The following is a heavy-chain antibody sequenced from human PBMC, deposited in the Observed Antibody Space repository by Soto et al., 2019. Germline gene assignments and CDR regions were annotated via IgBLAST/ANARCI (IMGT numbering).Heavy chain of an antibody. CDR2: ISGSSETK. Sequence: GGSLRLSCAASGFSLSSHSVNWARQAPGKGLEWISYISGSSETKYNADSVKGRFTTSRDNVKNVVYLQMNSLRDEDTALYYCARGTSLGYYSYGMGVWGQGTTVTVSS. CDR3: ARGTSLGYYSYGMGV. D-gene: IGHD3-3*01. V-gene: IGHV3-48*02. J-gene: IGHJ6*02. CDR1: GFSLSSHS.